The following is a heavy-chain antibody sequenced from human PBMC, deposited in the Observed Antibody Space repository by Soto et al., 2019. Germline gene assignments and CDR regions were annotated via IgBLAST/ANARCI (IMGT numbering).Heavy chain of an antibody. Sequence: SETLSLTCTVSGGSISSSSYYWGWIRQPPGKGLEWIGSIYYSGSTYYNPSLKSRVTISVDTSKNQFSLKLSSVTAADTAVYYCASQSFHLLFQPRSGSFDIWGQGTMVTGSS. CDR1: GGSISSSSYY. D-gene: IGHD2-2*01. CDR3: ASQSFHLLFQPRSGSFDI. CDR2: IYYSGST. J-gene: IGHJ3*02. V-gene: IGHV4-39*01.